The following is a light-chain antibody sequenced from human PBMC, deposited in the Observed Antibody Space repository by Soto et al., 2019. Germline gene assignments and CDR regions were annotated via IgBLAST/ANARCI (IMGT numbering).Light chain of an antibody. J-gene: IGKJ1*01. CDR3: LQDYNYPWT. CDR1: QGIRND. CDR2: AAS. Sequence: AIQMTQSPSSLSASVGARVPITCRASQGIRNDLGWYQQEPGKAPQLLIYAASSLESGVPSRFSGSGSGTDFTLTISSLQPEDFATYYCLQDYNYPWTFGQGTKV. V-gene: IGKV1-6*01.